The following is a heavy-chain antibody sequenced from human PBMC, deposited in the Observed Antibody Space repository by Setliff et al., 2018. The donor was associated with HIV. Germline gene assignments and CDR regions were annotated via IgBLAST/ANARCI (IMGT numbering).Heavy chain of an antibody. V-gene: IGHV3-48*01. CDR3: VRDQLRVPERWDFDF. Sequence: PGGSLRLSCAASGFVFSDHSLHWVRQAPGEGLEWLSYISATGTTVSYADSVRGRFVIYRDSVRNELYLQMKRLRVEDTALYYCVRDQLRVPERWDFDFWGQGTLVTVSS. D-gene: IGHD1-26*01. J-gene: IGHJ4*02. CDR1: GFVFSDHS. CDR2: ISATGTTV.